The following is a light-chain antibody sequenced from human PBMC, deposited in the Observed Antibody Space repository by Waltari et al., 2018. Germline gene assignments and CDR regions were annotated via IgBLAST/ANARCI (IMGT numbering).Light chain of an antibody. CDR1: QDIRAY. J-gene: IGKJ2*01. CDR2: AAS. V-gene: IGKV1-9*01. Sequence: IYSTQSLPPLSDSVGDRVTLTLRASQDIRAYSAWYQQKPGQAPKVLIYAASTLQSGVPSRFSGSGSGTDFTLNISSLQSEDFAAYYCQQLNTCPRTFGQGTKLEI. CDR3: QQLNTCPRT.